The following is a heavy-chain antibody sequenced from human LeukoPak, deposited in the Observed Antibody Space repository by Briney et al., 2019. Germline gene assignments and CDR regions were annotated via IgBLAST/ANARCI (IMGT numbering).Heavy chain of an antibody. CDR3: ARTAKYYYGSETYYFFDY. V-gene: IGHV4-59*01. CDR1: DDSITMYY. J-gene: IGHJ4*02. D-gene: IGHD3-10*01. CDR2: ISYTGST. Sequence: SETLSLTCTVFDDSITMYYWTWIRQPPGKGLEWIGYISYTGSTTYNSSLKSRVTISLDTSQNQFSLKLTSVTPADTAVYYCARTAKYYYGSETYYFFDYWGQGTLVTVSS.